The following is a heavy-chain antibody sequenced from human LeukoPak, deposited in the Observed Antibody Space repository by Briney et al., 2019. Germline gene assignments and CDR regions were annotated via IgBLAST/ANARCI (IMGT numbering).Heavy chain of an antibody. Sequence: RTSLRLSCAASGFTFSTYGMHWVRQAPGKGLEWVAVTSYARSNKYYADSVKGRFSISRDNVNNTLYLQMNSLRAEDTAVYFCAREQPGPWGQGTLVTVTS. CDR2: TSYARSNK. J-gene: IGHJ5*02. D-gene: IGHD6-13*01. V-gene: IGHV3-30*03. CDR1: GFTFSTYG. CDR3: AREQPGP.